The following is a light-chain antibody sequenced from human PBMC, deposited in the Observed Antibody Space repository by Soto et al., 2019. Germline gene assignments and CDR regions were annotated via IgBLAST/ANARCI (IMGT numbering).Light chain of an antibody. V-gene: IGKV1-39*01. CDR1: QSISGY. CDR3: QQPYSTQT. Sequence: DIQMTQSPSSLSASVGDRVTITCRASQSISGYLNWYQQKPGKAPKLLIYAASRLQSGVPSRCSGSGSATDFSLTISSLQPPDFATSYCQQPYSTQTFGQGTKVDIK. CDR2: AAS. J-gene: IGKJ1*01.